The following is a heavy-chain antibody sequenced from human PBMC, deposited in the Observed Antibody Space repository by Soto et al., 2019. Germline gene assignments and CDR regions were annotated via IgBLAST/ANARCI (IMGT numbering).Heavy chain of an antibody. CDR1: GYTFTSYA. CDR2: INAGNGNT. D-gene: IGHD2-21*02. CDR3: ARSAAHCGGDCYHYGY. J-gene: IGHJ4*02. V-gene: IGHV1-3*01. Sequence: ASVKVSCKASGYTFTSYAMHWVRQAPGQRLEWMGWINAGNGNTKYSQKFQGRVTITRDTSASTAYMELSSLRSEDTAVYYCARSAAHCGGDCYHYGYWGQGTLVTVSS.